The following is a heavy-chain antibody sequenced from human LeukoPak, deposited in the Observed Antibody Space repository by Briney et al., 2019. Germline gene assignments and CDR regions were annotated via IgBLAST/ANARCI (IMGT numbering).Heavy chain of an antibody. D-gene: IGHD4-11*01. V-gene: IGHV3-13*04. CDR1: GFTFSSYD. Sequence: GGSLRLSCAASGFTFSSYDMHWVRQTTGKGLEWVSAIGTAGDTYYPGSGKGRFTISRENAKNSLYLQMNSLRAGDTAVYYCARQGGTTSRLDYWGQGTLVTVSS. CDR3: ARQGGTTSRLDY. CDR2: IGTAGDT. J-gene: IGHJ4*02.